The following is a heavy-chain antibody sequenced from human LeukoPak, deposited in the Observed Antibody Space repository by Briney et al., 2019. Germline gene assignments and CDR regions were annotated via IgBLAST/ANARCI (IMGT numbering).Heavy chain of an antibody. J-gene: IGHJ4*02. Sequence: PGGSLRLSCAASGFTFSSYWMSWVRQAPGEGLEWVAKINQDGTEKAYVDSVRGRFTISRDNAKNSLYLQMNSLRAEDTALYYCAKDPYCSGGSCYPEWGQGTLVTVSS. CDR2: INQDGTEK. CDR3: AKDPYCSGGSCYPE. CDR1: GFTFSSYW. D-gene: IGHD2-15*01. V-gene: IGHV3-7*03.